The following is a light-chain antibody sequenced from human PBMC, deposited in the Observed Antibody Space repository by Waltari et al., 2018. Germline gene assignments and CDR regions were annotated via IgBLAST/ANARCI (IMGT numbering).Light chain of an antibody. V-gene: IGLV2-23*02. CDR1: SSDIGRYEI. Sequence: QSALTQPAAVSGSPGQSVTISCPGASSDIGRYEIVSWYQQHPGNAPKLVISDVSKRPSGVSDRFSGSKSGDTASLTISGLQFEDEADYYCCSYAGNYVWVFGGGTRLTVL. CDR2: DVS. J-gene: IGLJ3*02. CDR3: CSYAGNYVWV.